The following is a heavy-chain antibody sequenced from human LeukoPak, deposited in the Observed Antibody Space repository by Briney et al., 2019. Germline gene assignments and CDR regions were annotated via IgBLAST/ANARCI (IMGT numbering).Heavy chain of an antibody. D-gene: IGHD3-10*01. CDR3: ARVLFGGFGELGMDC. CDR1: GFTFSSYS. CDR2: ISSSSSYI. Sequence: GGSLRLSCAASGFTFSSYSMNWVRQAPGKGLEWVSSISSSSSYIYYADSVKGRLTISRDNAKNSLYLQMNSLRAEDTAVYYCARVLFGGFGELGMDCWGQGTLVTVSS. V-gene: IGHV3-21*01. J-gene: IGHJ4*02.